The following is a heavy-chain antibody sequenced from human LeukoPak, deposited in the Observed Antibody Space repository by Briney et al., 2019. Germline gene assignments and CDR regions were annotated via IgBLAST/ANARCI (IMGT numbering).Heavy chain of an antibody. D-gene: IGHD1-1*01. Sequence: PSETLSLTCTVPGGSISSYYWSWIRQPPGKGLEWIGYIYYSGSTNYNPSLKSRVTISVDTSKNQFSLKLSSVTAADTAVYYCARQGDWKFDYWGQGTLVTVSS. V-gene: IGHV4-59*08. CDR1: GGSISSYY. J-gene: IGHJ4*02. CDR2: IYYSGST. CDR3: ARQGDWKFDY.